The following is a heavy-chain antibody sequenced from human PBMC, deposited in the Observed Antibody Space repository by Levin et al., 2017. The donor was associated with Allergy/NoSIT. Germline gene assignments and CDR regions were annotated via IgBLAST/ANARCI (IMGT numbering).Heavy chain of an antibody. Sequence: KSSETLSLTCTVSGASISSYYWSWIRQPPGKGLEWIGYIYYTGSTNYNPSLKSRVTISVDTSKNQFSLTLTSVTAADTAVYYCARDRTTYGGNSVVYYYGMDVWGQGTTVTVSS. CDR2: IYYTGST. D-gene: IGHD4-23*01. V-gene: IGHV4-59*01. CDR1: GASISSYY. CDR3: ARDRTTYGGNSVVYYYGMDV. J-gene: IGHJ6*02.